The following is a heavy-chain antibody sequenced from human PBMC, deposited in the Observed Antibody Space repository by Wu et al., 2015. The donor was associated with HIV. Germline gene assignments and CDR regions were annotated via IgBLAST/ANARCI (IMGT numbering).Heavy chain of an antibody. Sequence: QVQLVQSGAEVKKPGASVKVSCKASGYTFTSYGISWVRQAPGQGLEWMGWISAYNGNTNYAQKLQGRVTMTTDTSTSTAYMELRSLRSDDTAVYYCAGEVGGGXEFGGWVPTLSFSTWGQGNAGHRSP. J-gene: IGHJ4*02. CDR3: AGEVGGGXEFGGWVPTLSFST. CDR2: ISAYNGNT. V-gene: IGHV1-18*01. CDR1: GYTFTSYG. D-gene: IGHD6-19*01.